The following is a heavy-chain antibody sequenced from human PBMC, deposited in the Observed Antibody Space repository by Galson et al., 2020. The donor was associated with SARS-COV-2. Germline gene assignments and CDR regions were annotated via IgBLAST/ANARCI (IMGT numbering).Heavy chain of an antibody. J-gene: IGHJ4*02. CDR1: GFTFSNYA. D-gene: IGHD5-12*01. Sequence: GESLKISCAASGFTFSNYAMTWVRQAPGKGLEWVSVIFSGGRTYYADSVKGRFTISRDNSKNTLYLQMSSLRAEDTALYYCGRISGYVGYWGQGTLLTVSS. CDR2: IFSGGRT. V-gene: IGHV3-23*03. CDR3: GRISGYVGY.